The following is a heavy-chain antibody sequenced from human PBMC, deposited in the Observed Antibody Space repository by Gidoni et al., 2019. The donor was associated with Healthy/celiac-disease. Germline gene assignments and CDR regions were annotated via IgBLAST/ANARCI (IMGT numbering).Heavy chain of an antibody. CDR2: ISSSSSTI. Sequence: EVQLVESGGGLVQPGGSLRLSCAASGFTFSSYSMTWVRQAPGKGLEWVSYISSSSSTIYYADSVKGRFTISRDNAKNSLYLQMNSLRDEDTAVYYCARDRIVVARGNYYYYGMDVWGQGTTVTVSS. J-gene: IGHJ6*02. CDR3: ARDRIVVARGNYYYYGMDV. D-gene: IGHD2-15*01. V-gene: IGHV3-48*02. CDR1: GFTFSSYS.